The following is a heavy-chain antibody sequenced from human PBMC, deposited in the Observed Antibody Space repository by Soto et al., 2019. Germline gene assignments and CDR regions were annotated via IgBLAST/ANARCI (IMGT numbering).Heavy chain of an antibody. J-gene: IGHJ4*02. Sequence: QGQLVESGGGVVQPGRSLRLSCAASGFTFSSYAMHLVRQAPGKGLEWVAVISYDGSNKYYADSVKGRFTISRDNSKNTLFLQMNSLRAEDTAVYYCARVGRLHYFDYWGQGTLVTVSS. CDR3: ARVGRLHYFDY. V-gene: IGHV3-30-3*01. D-gene: IGHD4-17*01. CDR1: GFTFSSYA. CDR2: ISYDGSNK.